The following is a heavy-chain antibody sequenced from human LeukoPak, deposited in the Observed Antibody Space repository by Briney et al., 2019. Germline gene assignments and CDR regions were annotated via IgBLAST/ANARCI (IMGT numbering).Heavy chain of an antibody. CDR2: IYPGDSDT. D-gene: IGHD2-15*01. V-gene: IGHV5-51*01. CDR1: GYSFTSYW. J-gene: IGHJ4*02. Sequence: GESLKISCTGSGYSFTSYWIGWVRQMPGKVLEWMGIIYPGDSDTRYSPSFQGQVTISADKSISTAYLQWSSLKASDTAMYYCARFLVVVAAKEYYFDYWGQGTLVTVSS. CDR3: ARFLVVVAAKEYYFDY.